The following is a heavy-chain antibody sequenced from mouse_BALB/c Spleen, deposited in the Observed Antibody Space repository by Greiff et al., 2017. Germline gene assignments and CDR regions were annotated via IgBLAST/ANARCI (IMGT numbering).Heavy chain of an antibody. CDR2: ISSGGST. Sequence: EVQVVESGGGLVKPGGSLKLSCAASGFTFSSYAMSWVRQTPEKRLEWVASISSGGSTYYPDSVKGRFTISRDNARNILYLQMSSLRSEDTAMYYCAREDYGYDGFAYWGQGTLVTVSA. CDR3: AREDYGYDGFAY. CDR1: GFTFSSYA. D-gene: IGHD2-2*01. V-gene: IGHV5-6-5*01. J-gene: IGHJ3*01.